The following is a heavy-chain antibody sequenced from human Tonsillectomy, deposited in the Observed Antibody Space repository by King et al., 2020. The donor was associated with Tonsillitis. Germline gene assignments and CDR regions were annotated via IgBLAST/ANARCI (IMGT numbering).Heavy chain of an antibody. Sequence: QLVQSGAEVKKPGASVKVSCKTSGYTFTDYYVHWVRQAPGQGLEWMGWTNPNSGGTNYAQKFQGRITMTRDTSISTAYMELSRLRSDDTAVYYCARDGYCSAGICRDWFDPWGQGTLVTVSS. V-gene: IGHV1-2*02. CDR3: ARDGYCSAGICRDWFDP. CDR2: TNPNSGGT. D-gene: IGHD2-15*01. J-gene: IGHJ5*02. CDR1: GYTFTDYY.